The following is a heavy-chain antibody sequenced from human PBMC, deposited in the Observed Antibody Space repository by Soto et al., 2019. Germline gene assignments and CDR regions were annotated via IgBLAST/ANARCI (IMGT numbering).Heavy chain of an antibody. CDR2: ISYDGSNK. Sequence: QVQLVESGGGVVQPGRSLRLSCAASGFTFSSYGMHWVRQAPGKGLEWVAVISYDGSNKYYADSVKGRFTISRDNSKNTLYLQMNSLRAEDTAVYYCAKDLGTSCYYYYYGMDVWGQGTTVTVSS. CDR3: AKDLGTSCYYYYYGMDV. J-gene: IGHJ6*02. CDR1: GFTFSSYG. D-gene: IGHD2-2*01. V-gene: IGHV3-30*18.